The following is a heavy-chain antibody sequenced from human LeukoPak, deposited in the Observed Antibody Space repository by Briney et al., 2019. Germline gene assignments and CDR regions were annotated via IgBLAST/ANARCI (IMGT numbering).Heavy chain of an antibody. Sequence: GGSLRLSCAASGSTFSSYAMHWARQAPGKGLEWVAVISYDGSNKYYADSVKGRFTISRDNSKNTLYLQMNSLRAEDTAVYYCARGHSSSWYWDPRPASFDYWGQGTLVTVSS. CDR1: GSTFSSYA. CDR3: ARGHSSSWYWDPRPASFDY. D-gene: IGHD6-13*01. V-gene: IGHV3-30-3*01. CDR2: ISYDGSNK. J-gene: IGHJ4*02.